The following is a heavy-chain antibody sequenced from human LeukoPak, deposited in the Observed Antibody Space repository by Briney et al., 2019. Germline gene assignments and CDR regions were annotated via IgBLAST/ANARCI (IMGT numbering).Heavy chain of an antibody. CDR1: GGSFSGYY. J-gene: IGHJ4*02. Sequence: SETLSLTCAVYGGSFSGYYWSWIRQPPGKGLEWIGEINHSGSTNYNPSLKSRVTISVDTSKNQFSLKLSSVTAADTAVYYCARRGNSGSYCFDYWGQGTLVTVSS. D-gene: IGHD1-26*01. V-gene: IGHV4-34*01. CDR2: INHSGST. CDR3: ARRGNSGSYCFDY.